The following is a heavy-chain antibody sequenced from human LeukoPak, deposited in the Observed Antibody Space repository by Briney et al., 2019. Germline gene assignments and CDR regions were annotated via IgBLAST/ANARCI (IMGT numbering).Heavy chain of an antibody. CDR3: AKGNPDTAIKLTHFDY. Sequence: GGSLRLSCAASGFTFSSYAMSWVRQAPGKGLEWVSAISGSGGSTYYADSVKGRFTISRDNSKNTLYLQMNSLRAEDTAVYYCAKGNPDTAIKLTHFDYWGQGTLVTVSS. CDR1: GFTFSSYA. CDR2: ISGSGGST. D-gene: IGHD5-18*01. V-gene: IGHV3-23*01. J-gene: IGHJ4*02.